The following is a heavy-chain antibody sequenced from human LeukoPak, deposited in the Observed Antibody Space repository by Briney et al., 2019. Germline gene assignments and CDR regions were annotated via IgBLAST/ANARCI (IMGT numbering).Heavy chain of an antibody. CDR3: ARVRTYYYYYMDV. CDR1: GGSISSGSYY. J-gene: IGHJ6*03. V-gene: IGHV4-61*02. D-gene: IGHD4-17*01. CDR2: IYTSGST. Sequence: PSQTLSLTCTVSGGSISSGSYYWSWIRQPAGKGLEWIGRIYTSGSTNYNPSLKSRATISVDTSKNQFSLKLSSVTAADTAVYYCARVRTYYYYYMDVWGKGTTVTISS.